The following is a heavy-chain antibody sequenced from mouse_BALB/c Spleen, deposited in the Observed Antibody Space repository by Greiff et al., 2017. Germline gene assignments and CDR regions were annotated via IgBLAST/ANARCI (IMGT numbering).Heavy chain of an antibody. CDR3: ARGYGYDWYFDV. V-gene: IGHV5-6-5*01. J-gene: IGHJ1*01. CDR1: GFTFSSYA. CDR2: ISSGGST. Sequence: EVHLVESGGGLVKPGGSLKLSCAASGFTFSSYAMSWVRQTPEKRLEWVASISSGGSTYYPDSVKGRFTISRDNARNILYLQMSSLRSEDTAMYYCARGYGYDWYFDVWGAGTTVTVSS. D-gene: IGHD2-2*01.